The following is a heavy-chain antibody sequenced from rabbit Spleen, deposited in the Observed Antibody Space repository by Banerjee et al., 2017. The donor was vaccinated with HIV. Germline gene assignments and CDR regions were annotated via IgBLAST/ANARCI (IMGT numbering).Heavy chain of an antibody. Sequence: QEQLEESGGDLVKPGASLTLTCTASGFSFSNNYVMCWVRQAPGKGLEWIACISAGVSTGTYYANWAKGRFTISRASSTTVFLQMTRLTAADTATYFCARDLPEIIGWNFGFWGPGTLVTVS. J-gene: IGHJ3*01. CDR1: GFSFSNNYV. V-gene: IGHV1S45*01. D-gene: IGHD1-1*01. CDR3: ARDLPEIIGWNFGF. CDR2: ISAGVSTGT.